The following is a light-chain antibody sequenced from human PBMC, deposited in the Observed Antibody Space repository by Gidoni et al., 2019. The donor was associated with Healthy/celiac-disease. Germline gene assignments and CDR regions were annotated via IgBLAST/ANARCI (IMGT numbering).Light chain of an antibody. CDR3: QSADSSGTYYV. V-gene: IGLV3-25*02. J-gene: IGLJ1*01. Sequence: SSETPQPPSVSGSPGQTARITCSGDALPKQYAYWYQQKPGQAPVLVIYKDSERPSGIPERFSGSSSGTTVTLTISGVQAEDEADYYCQSADSSGTYYVFGTGTKVTVL. CDR2: KDS. CDR1: ALPKQY.